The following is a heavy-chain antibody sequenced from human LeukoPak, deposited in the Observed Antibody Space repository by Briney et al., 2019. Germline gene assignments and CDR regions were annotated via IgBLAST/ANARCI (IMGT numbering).Heavy chain of an antibody. J-gene: IGHJ5*02. CDR3: AREVSTSWFDP. D-gene: IGHD5/OR15-5a*01. CDR1: GFTFSAYQ. CDR2: ISGSGETI. V-gene: IGHV3-48*03. Sequence: GGSLRLSCAASGFTFSAYQMHWLRQAPGKGLEWVSYISGSGETIYYAGSVKGRFTMSRDNAKDSLYLQMSSLTVDDTAVYYCAREVSTSWFDPWGQGTLVTVSS.